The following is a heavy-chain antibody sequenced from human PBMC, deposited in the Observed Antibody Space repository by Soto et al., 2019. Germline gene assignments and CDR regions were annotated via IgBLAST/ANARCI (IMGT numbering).Heavy chain of an antibody. Sequence: EVQLVESGGGLVQPGGSLRLSCAASGFTFSSDWMSWVRQAPGKGLEWVANIKQDGSEKYYVDSVKGRFTISRDNAKNSLYLQMNSLRAEDTAVYYCASQPYYDFWSGGDYWGQGTLVTVSS. CDR2: IKQDGSEK. CDR3: ASQPYYDFWSGGDY. D-gene: IGHD3-3*01. CDR1: GFTFSSDW. J-gene: IGHJ4*02. V-gene: IGHV3-7*01.